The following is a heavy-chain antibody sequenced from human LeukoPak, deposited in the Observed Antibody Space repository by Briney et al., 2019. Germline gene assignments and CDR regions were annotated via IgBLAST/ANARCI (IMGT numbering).Heavy chain of an antibody. CDR1: GFTLSSYA. Sequence: GGSLRLSCAASGFTLSSYAMAWVRQAPGKGLEGVTGISGSGGNTYYADSVKGRFTISRDNSKNTLYLQMNSLRAEDTAVYYCAKGDASPVHLLTGHWGQGTLVTVSS. CDR2: ISGSGGNT. J-gene: IGHJ4*02. V-gene: IGHV3-23*01. D-gene: IGHD3-9*01. CDR3: AKGDASPVHLLTGH.